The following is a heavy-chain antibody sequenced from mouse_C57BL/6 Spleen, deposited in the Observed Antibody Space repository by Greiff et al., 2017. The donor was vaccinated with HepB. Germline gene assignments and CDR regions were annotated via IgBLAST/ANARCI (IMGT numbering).Heavy chain of an antibody. J-gene: IGHJ2*01. Sequence: EVQLQQSGPELVKPGASVKISCKASGYTFTDYYMNWVKQSHGKSLEWIGDINPNNGGTSYNQKFKGKATLTVDKSSSTAYMELRSLTSEDSAVYYCASPMIIPFDYWGQGTTLTVSS. CDR2: INPNNGGT. V-gene: IGHV1-26*01. D-gene: IGHD2-4*01. CDR3: ASPMIIPFDY. CDR1: GYTFTDYY.